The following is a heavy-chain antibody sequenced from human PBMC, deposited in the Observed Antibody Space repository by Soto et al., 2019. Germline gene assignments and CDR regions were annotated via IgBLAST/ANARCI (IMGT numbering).Heavy chain of an antibody. Sequence: NPSETLSLTCTVSGGSISSGDYYWSWIRQPPGKGLEWIGYIYYSGSTYYNPSLKSRVTISVDTSKNQFSLKLSSVTAADTAVYYCARHVLLWFGESPYYFDYWGQGTLVTVSS. CDR3: ARHVLLWFGESPYYFDY. J-gene: IGHJ4*02. CDR2: IYYSGST. V-gene: IGHV4-30-4*01. D-gene: IGHD3-10*01. CDR1: GGSISSGDYY.